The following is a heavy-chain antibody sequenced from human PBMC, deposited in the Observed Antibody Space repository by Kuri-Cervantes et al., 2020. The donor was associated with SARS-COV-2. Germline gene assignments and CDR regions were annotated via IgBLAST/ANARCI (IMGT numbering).Heavy chain of an antibody. CDR2: INTNTGNP. CDR3: ASLFWSGYYTEGNWFDP. CDR1: GYTFTSYA. V-gene: IGHV7-4-1*02. Sequence: ASVKVSCKASGYTFTSYAMNWVRQAPGQGLEWMGWINTNTGNPTYAQGFTGRFVFSLDTSVSTAYLQISSLKAEDTAVYYCASLFWSGYYTEGNWFDPWGQGTLVTVSS. J-gene: IGHJ5*02. D-gene: IGHD3-3*01.